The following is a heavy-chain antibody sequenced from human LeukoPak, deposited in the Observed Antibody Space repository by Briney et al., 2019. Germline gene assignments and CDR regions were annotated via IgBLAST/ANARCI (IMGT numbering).Heavy chain of an antibody. D-gene: IGHD3-10*01. CDR2: IIPIFGTA. V-gene: IGHV1-69*13. Sequence: ASVKVSCKASGYTFTSYGISWVRQAPGQGLEWMGGIIPIFGTANYAQKFQGRVTITADESTSTAYMELSSLRSEDTAVYYCASWVRGVITNWFDPWGQGTLVTVSS. CDR1: GYTFTSYG. J-gene: IGHJ5*02. CDR3: ASWVRGVITNWFDP.